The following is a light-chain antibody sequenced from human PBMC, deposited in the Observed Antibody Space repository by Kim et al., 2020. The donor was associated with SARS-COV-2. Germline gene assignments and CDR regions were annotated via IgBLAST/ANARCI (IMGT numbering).Light chain of an antibody. CDR1: RSDVGNYNL. CDR3: CSYAGSRNV. J-gene: IGLJ7*01. Sequence: GQSITISCTGTRSDVGNYNLVSWDQQHPGKAPRLMIYEVTKRPSGVSNRFSGSKSGNTASLTISGLQAEDEADYYCCSYAGSRNVFGGGTQLTVL. V-gene: IGLV2-23*02. CDR2: EVT.